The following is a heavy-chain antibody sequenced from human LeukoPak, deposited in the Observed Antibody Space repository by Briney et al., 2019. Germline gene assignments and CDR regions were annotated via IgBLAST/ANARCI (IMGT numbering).Heavy chain of an antibody. CDR1: GDSISSYY. Sequence: NPSETLSHTCTVSGDSISSYYWSWIRQPPGKGLEWIGYIYYGGSTNYNPSLKSRVTISVDTSKNQFSLKLSSVTAADTAVYYCARLGGGSGYYYFDYWGQGTLVTVSS. J-gene: IGHJ4*02. CDR3: ARLGGGSGYYYFDY. V-gene: IGHV4-59*01. CDR2: IYYGGST. D-gene: IGHD3-22*01.